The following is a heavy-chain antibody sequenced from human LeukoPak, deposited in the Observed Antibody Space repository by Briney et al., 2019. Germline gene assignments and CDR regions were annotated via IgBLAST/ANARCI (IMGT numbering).Heavy chain of an antibody. Sequence: AAVKVSCKASGYTFTSYYLHWVRQAPGQGLEWMGIINPSSDSTKYAQKFQGRVTMTRDTSTSTVYMELSSLRSEDTGVYYCARDFAYGSGSTHFDYWGQGTLVTVSS. CDR3: ARDFAYGSGSTHFDY. J-gene: IGHJ4*02. D-gene: IGHD3-10*01. CDR1: GYTFTSYY. V-gene: IGHV1-46*01. CDR2: INPSSDST.